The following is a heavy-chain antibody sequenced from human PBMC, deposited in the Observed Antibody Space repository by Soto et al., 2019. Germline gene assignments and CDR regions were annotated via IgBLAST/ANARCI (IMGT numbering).Heavy chain of an antibody. D-gene: IGHD2-2*01. CDR1: GYTFTSYA. Sequence: ASVQVSCKASGYTFTSYAMHWVRQAPGQRLEWMGWINAGNGNTKYSQKFQGRVTITRDTSASTAYMELSSLRSEDTAVYYCARASLGRTSPGYSYYMDVWGKGTTVTVSS. CDR3: ARASLGRTSPGYSYYMDV. V-gene: IGHV1-3*01. CDR2: INAGNGNT. J-gene: IGHJ6*03.